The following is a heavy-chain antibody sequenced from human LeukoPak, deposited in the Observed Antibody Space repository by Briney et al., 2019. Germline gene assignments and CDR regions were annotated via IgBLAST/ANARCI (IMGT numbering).Heavy chain of an antibody. D-gene: IGHD3-22*01. CDR3: ARSITMIVVVIRYNWFDP. J-gene: IGHJ5*02. CDR2: INHSGST. Sequence: SETLSLTCAVYGRSFSGYYWSWIRQPPGKGLEWIGEINHSGSTNYNPSLKSRVTISVDTSKNQFSLKLSSVTAADTAVYYCARSITMIVVVIRYNWFDPWGQGTLVTVSS. CDR1: GRSFSGYY. V-gene: IGHV4-34*01.